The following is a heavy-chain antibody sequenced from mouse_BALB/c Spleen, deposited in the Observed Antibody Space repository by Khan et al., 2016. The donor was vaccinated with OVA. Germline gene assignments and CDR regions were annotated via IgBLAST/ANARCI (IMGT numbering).Heavy chain of an antibody. D-gene: IGHD1-3*01. Sequence: QVQLKESGPGLVAPSQNLSITCTVYGYSLTRYGVHWVRQPPGKGLEWLGLIWAGGSTNYNWALMSRLSISKDNSKSQVFLKMNSLQTDDTAMYYCARLEDIWGQGTTLTVSA. J-gene: IGHJ2*01. CDR1: GYSLTRYG. V-gene: IGHV2-9*02. CDR3: ARLEDI. CDR2: IWAGGST.